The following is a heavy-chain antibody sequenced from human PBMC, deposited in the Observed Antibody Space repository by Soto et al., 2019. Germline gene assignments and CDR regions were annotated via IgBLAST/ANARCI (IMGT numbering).Heavy chain of an antibody. CDR3: ARDSVRSCRDGVCYQRYYCFAMDV. CDR2: ISASNGNT. V-gene: IGHV1-18*01. D-gene: IGHD2-8*01. CDR1: GDTFTSYG. J-gene: IGHJ6*02. Sequence: QVQFVQSGAEVKNSGASVKVSCKASGDTFTSYGLTWVRQAPGKGLEWRGWISASNGNTNYAQKLQGRVTMTTDTSTGTAYLELRSLRSDDKATYYCARDSVRSCRDGVCYQRYYCFAMDVWGQGTTVTVS.